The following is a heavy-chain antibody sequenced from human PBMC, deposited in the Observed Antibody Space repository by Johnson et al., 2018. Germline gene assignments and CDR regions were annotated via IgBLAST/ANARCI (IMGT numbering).Heavy chain of an antibody. Sequence: QVQLVQSGGGVVQXGRSLRLSCAASGITFSSYGMHWVRQAPGKGLEWVAVISYDGSNKYYADSVKGRFTISRDNSKNKQYLQMNSLRAEDTAVYYCAKASYYDSSGYYLPPEYFQHWGQGTLVTVSS. D-gene: IGHD3-22*01. J-gene: IGHJ1*01. V-gene: IGHV3-30*18. CDR2: ISYDGSNK. CDR3: AKASYYDSSGYYLPPEYFQH. CDR1: GITFSSYG.